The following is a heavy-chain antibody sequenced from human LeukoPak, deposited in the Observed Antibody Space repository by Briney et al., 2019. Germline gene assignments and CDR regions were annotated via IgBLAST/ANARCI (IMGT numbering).Heavy chain of an antibody. V-gene: IGHV3-48*03. D-gene: IGHD3-3*02. CDR1: GFTFSGYE. Sequence: GGSLRLSCAASGFTFSGYEMHWVRQAPGKGLEWVSSISTSGSTIYYADSVKGRFTFSRDNARNSLYLQVNSPRAEDTTVYYCGRDGPAFSFDYWGQGTLVTVSS. J-gene: IGHJ4*02. CDR2: ISTSGSTI. CDR3: GRDGPAFSFDY.